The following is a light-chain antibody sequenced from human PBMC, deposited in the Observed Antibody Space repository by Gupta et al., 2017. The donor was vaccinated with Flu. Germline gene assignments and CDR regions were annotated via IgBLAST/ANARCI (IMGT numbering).Light chain of an antibody. J-gene: IGKJ3*01. CDR3: LQRSAWPRFA. CDR2: DAS. Sequence: ATLSLSPGERATVSCRTSQNVDESLDWYQQKPGQPPRLLIYDASKRATGIPARFSGSGSGTEFTLTISSLEPEDFAVYFCLQRSAWPRFAFGHGTKVDIK. CDR1: QNVDES. V-gene: IGKV3-11*01.